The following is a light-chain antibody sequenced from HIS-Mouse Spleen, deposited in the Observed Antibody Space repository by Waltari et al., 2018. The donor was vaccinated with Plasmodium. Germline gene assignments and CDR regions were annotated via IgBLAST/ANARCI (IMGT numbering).Light chain of an antibody. CDR3: QQRSNWPPLT. CDR2: DAS. CDR1: QSVSSY. V-gene: IGKV3-11*01. J-gene: IGKJ4*01. Sequence: EIVLTQSPATLSLSPGERATPPSRASQSVSSYLAWYQQKLAQAPSLLIYDASNRTTGITAGFSGSGAGTDLTLTISSLEPEDFAVYYCQQRSNWPPLTFGGGTKVEIK.